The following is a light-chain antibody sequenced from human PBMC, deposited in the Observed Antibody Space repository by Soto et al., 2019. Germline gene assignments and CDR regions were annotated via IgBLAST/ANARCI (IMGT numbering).Light chain of an antibody. V-gene: IGKV1-5*03. CDR2: KAS. Sequence: DIQMTQSPSTLSASVGDRVTITCRASQSISSWLAWYQQKPGTAPKLLIYKASTLQSGVPSRFSGSGSGKKFTLTISSLQPDDSATYYCQQYNDNWTFGQGTKV. CDR3: QQYNDNWT. J-gene: IGKJ1*01. CDR1: QSISSW.